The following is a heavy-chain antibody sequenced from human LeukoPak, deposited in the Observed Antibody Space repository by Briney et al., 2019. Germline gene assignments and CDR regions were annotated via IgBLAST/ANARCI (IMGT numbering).Heavy chain of an antibody. J-gene: IGHJ4*02. Sequence: GGSLRLSCAASGFTFSSYGLHWVRQAPGKGLEWVSVISYDGNNKYYADSVKGRFTISRDNSKNTLYLQMSSLRAEDTAVYYCARDLVTATMFSPSLEYWGQGTLVTVSS. CDR3: ARDLVTATMFSPSLEY. V-gene: IGHV3-30*03. D-gene: IGHD4-11*01. CDR1: GFTFSSYG. CDR2: ISYDGNNK.